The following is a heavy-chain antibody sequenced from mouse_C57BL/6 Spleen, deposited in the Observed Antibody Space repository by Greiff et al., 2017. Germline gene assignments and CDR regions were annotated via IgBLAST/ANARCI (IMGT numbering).Heavy chain of an antibody. D-gene: IGHD2-4*01. V-gene: IGHV1-55*01. CDR3: ARGGYDYDNYYAMDY. J-gene: IGHJ4*01. Sequence: VQLQQPGAELVKPGASVKMSCKASGYTFTSYWITWVKQRPGQGLEWIGDIYPGSGSTNYNEKFKSKATLTVDTSSSTAYMQLSSLTSEDSAVYYCARGGYDYDNYYAMDYWGQGTSVTVSS. CDR2: IYPGSGST. CDR1: GYTFTSYW.